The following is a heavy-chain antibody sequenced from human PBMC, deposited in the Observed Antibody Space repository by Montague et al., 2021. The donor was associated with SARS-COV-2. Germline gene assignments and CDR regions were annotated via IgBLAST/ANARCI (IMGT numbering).Heavy chain of an antibody. V-gene: IGHV4-4*02. CDR2: IYHSGST. Sequence: SETLSLTCAVSGGSISSSNWWSWVRQPPGRGLELFGDIYHSGSTNYNPSLNSRVSISVDTPKNQLSLYLGSVTAADTAVYYCARGRQHFNMIVVVMTGGEYYFDYWGQGTLVTVSS. CDR1: GGSISSSNW. CDR3: ARGRQHFNMIVVVMTGGEYYFDY. D-gene: IGHD3-22*01. J-gene: IGHJ4*02.